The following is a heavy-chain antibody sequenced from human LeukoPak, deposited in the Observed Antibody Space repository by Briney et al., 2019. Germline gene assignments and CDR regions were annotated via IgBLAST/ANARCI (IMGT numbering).Heavy chain of an antibody. CDR2: IYHSGST. D-gene: IGHD2-21*01. J-gene: IGHJ6*03. CDR1: GYSISTGYY. V-gene: IGHV4-38-2*02. Sequence: SETLSLTCTVSGYSISTGYYWGWIRQPPGKGLEWIGSIYHSGSTYYNPSLKSRVTISVDTSKNQFSLKLSSVIAADTAVYYCTRVDWLANHYYYMDVWGKGTTVTVSS. CDR3: TRVDWLANHYYYMDV.